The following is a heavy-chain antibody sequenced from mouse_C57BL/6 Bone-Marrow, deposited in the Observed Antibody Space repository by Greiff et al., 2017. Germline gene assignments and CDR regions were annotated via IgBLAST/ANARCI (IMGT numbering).Heavy chain of an antibody. J-gene: IGHJ1*03. CDR1: GFTFSDYG. CDR3: ARRSKDWYVDV. Sequence: DVKLVASWGGLVQPGGSLKLSCAASGFTFSDYGMAWVRQAPRKGSEWVAFISNLAYSIYYADTVTGRFTISRENAKNTLYLEMRELRCEDTAMYYCARRSKDWYVDVWGTGTTVTVSS. D-gene: IGHD2-5*01. V-gene: IGHV5-15*04. CDR2: ISNLAYSI.